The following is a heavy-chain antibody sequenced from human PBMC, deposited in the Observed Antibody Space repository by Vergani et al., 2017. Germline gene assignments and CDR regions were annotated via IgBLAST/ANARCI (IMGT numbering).Heavy chain of an antibody. CDR1: GLMFNNYG. CDR3: VNGYYYDQSGLASFDY. D-gene: IGHD3-22*01. Sequence: QVQLVESGGGVVQPGRSLRLSCETSGLMFNNYGMHWVRQAPGKGLEWVAVISSDGSNKHYADSVKGRFTISRDNSQNTLYLQMDSLTAEDTAIYFCVNGYYYDQSGLASFDYWGQGTLVNVSS. J-gene: IGHJ4*02. CDR2: ISSDGSNK. V-gene: IGHV3-30*18.